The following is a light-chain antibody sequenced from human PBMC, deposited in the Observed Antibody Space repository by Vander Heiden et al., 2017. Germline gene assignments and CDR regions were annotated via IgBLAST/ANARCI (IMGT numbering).Light chain of an antibody. CDR2: GAS. J-gene: IGKJ2*01. CDR1: QSVTSS. Sequence: EIVMTQSPATLSVSPGERATLSCSASQSVTSSLSWYQQKPGEAPRLLIYGASSRATGIPARFSGSGSGTEFTLTISSLQSEDVAVYYCQQYNNWPLYTFGQGTKLEIK. V-gene: IGKV3-15*01. CDR3: QQYNNWPLYT.